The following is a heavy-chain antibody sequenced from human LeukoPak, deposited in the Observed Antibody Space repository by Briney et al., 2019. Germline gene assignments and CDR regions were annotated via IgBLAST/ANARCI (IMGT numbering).Heavy chain of an antibody. Sequence: SETLSLTCTVSGGSISSYNRSWIRQPAGKGLEWIGRIYTSGSTNYNPSLKSRVTMSVDTSKNQFSLKLSSVTAADTAVYYCAGGYNWNDVGAFDVLVRGTMVTVSS. CDR2: IYTSGST. V-gene: IGHV4-4*07. D-gene: IGHD1-20*01. J-gene: IGHJ3*01. CDR3: AGGYNWNDVGAFDV. CDR1: GGSISSYN.